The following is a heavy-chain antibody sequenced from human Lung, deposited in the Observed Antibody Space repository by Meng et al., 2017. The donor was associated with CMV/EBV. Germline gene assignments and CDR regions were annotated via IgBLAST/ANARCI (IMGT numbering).Heavy chain of an antibody. CDR2: ICLHPAT. CDR3: AHRRSALDVVVPPYNWFDP. D-gene: IGHD2-2*01. J-gene: IGHJ5*02. Sequence: TPCAFGLCSIPPPPVTALACLPLICLHPATRYRPSLKSRLTITKDTSKNQVVLTMTNMDPVDTATYYCAHRRSALDVVVPPYNWFDPWGQGTLVTVSS. V-gene: IGHV2-5*01. CDR1: TPCAFG.